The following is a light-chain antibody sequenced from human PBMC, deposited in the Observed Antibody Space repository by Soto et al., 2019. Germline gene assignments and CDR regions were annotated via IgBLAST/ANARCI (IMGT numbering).Light chain of an antibody. CDR2: AAS. CDR1: QSISSY. V-gene: IGKV1-39*01. J-gene: IGKJ1*01. CDR3: QQSYSTPT. Sequence: DIQMTQSPSSLSASVGDRVTITCRASQSISSYLNWYQQKPGKAPKLLIYAASSLQSGVPSRFSGIGSGTDFTLTSSSLQPEDFATYYCQQSYSTPTFGEGTKVEIK.